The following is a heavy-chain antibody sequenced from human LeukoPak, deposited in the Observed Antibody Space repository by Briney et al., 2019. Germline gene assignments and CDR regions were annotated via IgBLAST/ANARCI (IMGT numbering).Heavy chain of an antibody. CDR3: AAQPCRAGRCYLDY. CDR2: ISYHARDQ. D-gene: IGHD2-15*01. J-gene: IGHJ4*02. CDR1: GFTFSDHA. Sequence: QPGGSLRLSCTASGFTFSDHAMHWVRQAPGKGLEWVTVISYHARDQFYADSVKGRFTVSRDNSKNTLYLQMNSLRTEDSAVYYCAAQPCRAGRCYLDYWGQGTLVTVSS. V-gene: IGHV3-30*04.